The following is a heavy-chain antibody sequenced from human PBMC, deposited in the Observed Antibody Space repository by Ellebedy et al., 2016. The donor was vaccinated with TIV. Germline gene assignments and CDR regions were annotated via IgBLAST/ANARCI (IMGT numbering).Heavy chain of an antibody. CDR3: ARLVAVTGTTDYFDY. D-gene: IGHD1-7*01. V-gene: IGHV4-61*08. CDR2: IYYSGST. Sequence: SETLSLTCAVSGGSISSGGYSWSWIRQPPGKGLEWIGYIYYSGSTNYNPSHKSRVSISVDTSKNQFSLNLSSVTAADTAVYYCARLVAVTGTTDYFDYWGQGTLATVSS. CDR1: GGSISSGGYS. J-gene: IGHJ4*02.